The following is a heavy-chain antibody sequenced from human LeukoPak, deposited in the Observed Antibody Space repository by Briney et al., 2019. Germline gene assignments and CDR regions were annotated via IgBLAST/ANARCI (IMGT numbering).Heavy chain of an antibody. Sequence: HPGGSLRLSCAASGFSFSSYAMSWVRQAPGKGLEWVSAISGSGGSTYYADSVKGRFTISRDNSKNTLYLQMNSLRPEDTAVCYCARGQHRWDYSHNSMSFWGQGTMVTVSS. J-gene: IGHJ3*01. V-gene: IGHV3-23*01. D-gene: IGHD4-11*01. CDR3: ARGQHRWDYSHNSMSF. CDR2: ISGSGGST. CDR1: GFSFSSYA.